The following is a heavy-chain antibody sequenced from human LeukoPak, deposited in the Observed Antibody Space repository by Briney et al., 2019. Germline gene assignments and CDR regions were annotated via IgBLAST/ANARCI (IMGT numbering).Heavy chain of an antibody. J-gene: IGHJ5*02. CDR1: GGSISSYY. Sequence: SETLSLTCTVSGGSISSYYWSWIRQPPGKGLEWIGYIYYSGSTNYNPSLKSRVTISVDTSKNQFSLKLSSVTAADTAVYYCARAPPGNPNWFDPWGQGTLVTVSS. V-gene: IGHV4-59*01. CDR2: IYYSGST. CDR3: ARAPPGNPNWFDP. D-gene: IGHD1-14*01.